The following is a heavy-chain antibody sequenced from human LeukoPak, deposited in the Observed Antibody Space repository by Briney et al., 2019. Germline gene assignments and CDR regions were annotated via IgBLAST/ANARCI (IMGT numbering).Heavy chain of an antibody. CDR1: GGSISSGGYY. CDR2: IYYSGST. V-gene: IGHV4-31*03. Sequence: SETLSLTCTVSGGSISSGGYYWSWIRQHPGKGLDWIGYIYYSGSTYYNTSLKSRVTISVATSKNQFSLKLSSVTAADTAVYSGARGYDCWSGYYNDYYYGMDVWGQGTTVTVSS. CDR3: ARGYDCWSGYYNDYYYGMDV. D-gene: IGHD3-3*01. J-gene: IGHJ6*02.